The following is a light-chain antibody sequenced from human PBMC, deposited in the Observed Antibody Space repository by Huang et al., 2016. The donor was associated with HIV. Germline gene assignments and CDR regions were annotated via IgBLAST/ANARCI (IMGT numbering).Light chain of an antibody. CDR3: QQRSDWRT. V-gene: IGKV3-11*01. CDR1: QSVGTY. CDR2: DAS. Sequence: EIVLTPSPATLSLSPGERATLSCRASQSVGTYLAWYQQKPGQAPRLLSSDASNRATGIPARFSGRGSRTDFTLTISSLEPEDFAVYYCQQRSDWRTFGQGTRVEIK. J-gene: IGKJ1*01.